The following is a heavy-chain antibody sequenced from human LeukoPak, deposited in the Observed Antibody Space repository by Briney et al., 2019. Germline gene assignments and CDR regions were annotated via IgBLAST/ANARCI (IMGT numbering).Heavy chain of an antibody. CDR2: ISSSSSTR. D-gene: IGHD3-10*01. Sequence: GGSLRLSCGASGFTFSSDRMDSVRQAPGKGLEWVSYISSSSSTRYYADSVKGRFTISRDNAKNSLYVQMNSLRAEDTAVYYCASLYGSGPNWFDPWGQGTLVTVSS. V-gene: IGHV3-48*01. CDR1: GFTFSSDR. J-gene: IGHJ5*02. CDR3: ASLYGSGPNWFDP.